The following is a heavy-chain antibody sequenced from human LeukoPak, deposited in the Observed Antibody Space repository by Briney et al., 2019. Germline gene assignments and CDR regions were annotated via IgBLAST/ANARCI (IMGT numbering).Heavy chain of an antibody. Sequence: GASVKVSCKTSGYTFNIYYVQWVRQAPGQGLEWMGVIHPNDGGTTYAQKLQGRIIMTSDTSTSTIYMELSSLKSDDTAVYYCARGDIDHWGQGTLVTVSS. CDR2: IHPNDGGT. V-gene: IGHV1-46*02. J-gene: IGHJ5*02. CDR1: GYTFNIYY. CDR3: ARGDIDH. D-gene: IGHD2-15*01.